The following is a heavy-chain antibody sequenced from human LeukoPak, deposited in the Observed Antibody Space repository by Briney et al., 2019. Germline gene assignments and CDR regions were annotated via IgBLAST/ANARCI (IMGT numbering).Heavy chain of an antibody. D-gene: IGHD2-2*01. CDR2: INHSGST. CDR3: ARGYCSSTSCYGVDY. J-gene: IGHJ4*02. V-gene: IGHV4-34*01. CDR1: GGSFSGYY. Sequence: SETLSLTCAVYGGSFSGYYWSWIRQPPGKGLEWIGEINHSGSTNCNPSLKSRVTISVDTSKNQFSLKLSSVTAADTAVYYCARGYCSSTSCYGVDYWGQGTLVTVSS.